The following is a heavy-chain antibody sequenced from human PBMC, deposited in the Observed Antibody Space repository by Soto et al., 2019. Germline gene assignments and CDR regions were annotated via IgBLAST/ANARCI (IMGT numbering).Heavy chain of an antibody. CDR1: GFTFRDYA. V-gene: IGHV3-23*01. D-gene: IGHD5-12*01. Sequence: GVSQRLSSAASGFTFRDYAMAWVRQDQGKGLEWVSGISGSGGATYHADSVRGRFTISRDNSKNSLYLQMNSLRVEDTALYYCARPRGGYSGYDSDNWGQGTLVTVSS. CDR3: ARPRGGYSGYDSDN. J-gene: IGHJ4*02. CDR2: ISGSGGAT.